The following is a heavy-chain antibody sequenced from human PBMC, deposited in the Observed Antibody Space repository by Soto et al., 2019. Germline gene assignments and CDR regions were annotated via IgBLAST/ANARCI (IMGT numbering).Heavy chain of an antibody. CDR3: ARESKYYDILTGYYGFLDY. V-gene: IGHV4-38-2*02. Sequence: PSETLSLTCAVSGYSISSGYYWGWIRQPPGKGLEWIGSIYHSGSTYYNPSLKSRVTISVDTSKNQFSLKLSSVTAADTAVYYCARESKYYDILTGYYGFLDYWGQGTLVTVS. J-gene: IGHJ4*02. CDR2: IYHSGST. CDR1: GYSISSGYY. D-gene: IGHD3-9*01.